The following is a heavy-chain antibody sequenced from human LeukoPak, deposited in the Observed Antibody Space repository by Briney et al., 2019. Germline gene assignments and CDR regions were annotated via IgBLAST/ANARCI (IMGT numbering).Heavy chain of an antibody. CDR3: ARDDQGSSWYLGHSDAFDI. D-gene: IGHD6-13*01. CDR1: GFTFSSYS. Sequence: GGSLRLSCAASGFTFSSYSMNWVRQAPGMGLEWVSSISSGSSYTYYGDSVKGRFTISRDNTKKSLYLQMNSLRAEDTAVYYCARDDQGSSWYLGHSDAFDIWGQGTMVTVSS. V-gene: IGHV3-21*01. CDR2: ISSGSSYT. J-gene: IGHJ3*02.